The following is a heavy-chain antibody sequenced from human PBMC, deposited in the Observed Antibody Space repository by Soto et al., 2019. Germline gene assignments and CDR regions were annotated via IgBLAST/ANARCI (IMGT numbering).Heavy chain of an antibody. V-gene: IGHV4-30-4*01. CDR3: ATQGGYYYGMDV. Sequence: SETLSLTCTVSGGSISSGDYYWSWIRRPPGKGLEWIGYIYYSGSTYYNPSLKSRVTISVDTSKNQFSLKLSSVTAADTAVYYCATQGGYYYGMDVWGQGTTVTVSS. D-gene: IGHD3-16*01. J-gene: IGHJ6*02. CDR2: IYYSGST. CDR1: GGSISSGDYY.